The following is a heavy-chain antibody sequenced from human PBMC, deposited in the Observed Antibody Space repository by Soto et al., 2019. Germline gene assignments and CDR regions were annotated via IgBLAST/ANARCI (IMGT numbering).Heavy chain of an antibody. CDR2: IIPIFGTA. D-gene: IGHD4-4*01. CDR3: AREEMGSTHSSNWFDP. V-gene: IGHV1-69*06. CDR1: GGTFSSYA. J-gene: IGHJ5*02. Sequence: SVKVSCKASGGTFSSYAISWVRQAPGQGLEWMGGIIPIFGTANYAQKFQGRVTITADKSTSTAYMELSSLRSEDTAVYYCAREEMGSTHSSNWFDPWGQGTLVTVSS.